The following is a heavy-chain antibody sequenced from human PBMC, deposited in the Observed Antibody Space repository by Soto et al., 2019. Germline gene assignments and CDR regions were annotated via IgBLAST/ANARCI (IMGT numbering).Heavy chain of an antibody. Sequence: QVQLVESGGGVVQPGRSLRLSCAASGFTFSSYAMHWVRQAPGKGLEWVAVISYDGSKKYYADSVKGRFTISRDNSKNTLYLQMNNLRAEDTAVYYCARGQTTVVTECDYWGQGTLVTVSS. CDR3: ARGQTTVVTECDY. D-gene: IGHD4-17*01. CDR1: GFTFSSYA. J-gene: IGHJ4*02. CDR2: ISYDGSKK. V-gene: IGHV3-30-3*01.